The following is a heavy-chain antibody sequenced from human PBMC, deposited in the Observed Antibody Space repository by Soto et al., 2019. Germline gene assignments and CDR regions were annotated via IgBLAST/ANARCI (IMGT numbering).Heavy chain of an antibody. Sequence: QLQLQESGSGLVKPSQTLSLTCAVSGGSISSGGYSWSWIRQPPGKGLEWIGYIYHSGSTYYNPSLKSRVTISVGRSKNQFSLKLSSVTAADTAVYYCARFYGDYRNWFDPWGQGTLVTVSS. D-gene: IGHD4-17*01. CDR3: ARFYGDYRNWFDP. CDR2: IYHSGST. V-gene: IGHV4-30-2*01. CDR1: GGSISSGGYS. J-gene: IGHJ5*02.